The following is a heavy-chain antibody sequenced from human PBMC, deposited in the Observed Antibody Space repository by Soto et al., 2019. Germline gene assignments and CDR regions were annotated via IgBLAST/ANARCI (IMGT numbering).Heavy chain of an antibody. V-gene: IGHV3-23*01. CDR2: ISGSGGST. CDR3: AKAPEAAAGTYFDY. D-gene: IGHD6-13*01. CDR1: GFTFSSYA. Sequence: GGSLRLSCAASGFTFSSYAMSWVRQAPGKGLEWVSAISGSGGSTYYADSVKGRLTIPRDNSKNTLYLQMNSLRAEDSAVYYCAKAPEAAAGTYFDYWGQGTLVTVSS. J-gene: IGHJ4*02.